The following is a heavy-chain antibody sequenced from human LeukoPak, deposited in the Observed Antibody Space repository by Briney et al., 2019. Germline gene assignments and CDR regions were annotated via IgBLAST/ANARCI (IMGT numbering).Heavy chain of an antibody. CDR2: INCNSGGT. CDR3: ARAPRSGWYSGVMDF. Sequence: ASVKVSCKAFGYSFTGYSMYWVRQAPGQGLEWMGWINCNSGGTNYAQKFQGRVTMTRDTSTSTAYMELSRLTSDDTAVYYCARAPRSGWYSGVMDFWGQGTLVTVSS. CDR1: GYSFTGYS. D-gene: IGHD6-19*01. J-gene: IGHJ4*02. V-gene: IGHV1-2*02.